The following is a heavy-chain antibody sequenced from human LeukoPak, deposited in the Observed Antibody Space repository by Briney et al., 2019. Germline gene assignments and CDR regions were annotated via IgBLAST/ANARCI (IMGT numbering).Heavy chain of an antibody. CDR3: ARVRGLDFWSGYYAH. CDR2: INHSGST. J-gene: IGHJ4*02. D-gene: IGHD3-3*01. Sequence: SETLSLTCAVYGGSFSGYYWSWIRQPPGKGLEWNGEINHSGSTNYNPSLKSRVTISVDTSKNQFSLKLSSVTAADTAVYYCARVRGLDFWSGYYAHWGQGTLVTVSS. CDR1: GGSFSGYY. V-gene: IGHV4-34*01.